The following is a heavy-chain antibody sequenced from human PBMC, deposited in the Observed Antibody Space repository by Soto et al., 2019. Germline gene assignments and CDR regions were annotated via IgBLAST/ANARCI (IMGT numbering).Heavy chain of an antibody. V-gene: IGHV3-23*01. CDR1: GFTFSSYA. Sequence: EVQLLESGGGLVQPGGSLRLSCAASGFTFSSYAMSWVRQAPGKGLEWVSAISGSGGSTYYADSVKGRFTISRDNSKNTLYLQMDSLRAEDTAVYYCAKDYYGSGSYYRLDYWGQGTLVTVSS. J-gene: IGHJ4*02. D-gene: IGHD3-10*01. CDR2: ISGSGGST. CDR3: AKDYYGSGSYYRLDY.